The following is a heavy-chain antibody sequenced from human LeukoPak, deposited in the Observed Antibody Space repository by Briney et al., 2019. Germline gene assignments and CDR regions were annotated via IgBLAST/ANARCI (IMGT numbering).Heavy chain of an antibody. Sequence: SETLSLTCTVSGGSISSGDYYWSWIRQPPGKGLEWIGYIYYSGSTYYNPSLKSRVTISVDTSKNQFSLKLSSVTAADTAVYYCARDHLHGVGATVAFDIWGQGTMVTVSS. CDR3: ARDHLHGVGATVAFDI. V-gene: IGHV4-30-4*01. D-gene: IGHD1-26*01. CDR2: IYYSGST. CDR1: GGSISSGDYY. J-gene: IGHJ3*02.